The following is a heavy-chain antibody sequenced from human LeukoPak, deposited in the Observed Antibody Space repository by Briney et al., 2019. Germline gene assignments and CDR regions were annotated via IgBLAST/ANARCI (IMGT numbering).Heavy chain of an antibody. Sequence: HPGGSLRLSCAASGFTFSGSAMHWVRQASGKGLEWVGRIRSKANSYATAYAASVKGRFTISRDGSKNTAYLQMNSLKTEDTAVYYCTTSFSSSWFILDYWGQGTLVTVSS. CDR2: IRSKANSYAT. CDR1: GFTFSGSA. V-gene: IGHV3-73*01. J-gene: IGHJ4*02. CDR3: TTSFSSSWFILDY. D-gene: IGHD6-13*01.